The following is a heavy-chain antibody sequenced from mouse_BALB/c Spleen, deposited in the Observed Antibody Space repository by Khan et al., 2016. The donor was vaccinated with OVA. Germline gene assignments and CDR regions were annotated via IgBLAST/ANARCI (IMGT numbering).Heavy chain of an antibody. CDR2: INTNTGEP. CDR1: AYTFTYYG. D-gene: IGHD2-10*01. CDR3: ARPPYFSYTLDH. J-gene: IGHJ4*01. Sequence: QIQLVQSAPELKKPGETVKISSKASAYTFTYYGMNCVTQSPGKALTWMGWINTNTGEPTYADDFKGRFAFSLETSASTAYLQINNLKNEDTATYFCARPPYFSYTLDHWGQGTSVTVSS. V-gene: IGHV9-3-1*01.